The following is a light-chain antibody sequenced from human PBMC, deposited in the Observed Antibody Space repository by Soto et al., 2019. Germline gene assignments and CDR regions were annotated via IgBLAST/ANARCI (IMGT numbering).Light chain of an antibody. CDR3: QQYGDLPPT. Sequence: PGARDPLSCRASQSVTYDQLAWYRQTPGQAPRLLIYGASSRAAGIPDRFSGSGSGTDFTLTISRLEPEDFVVYHCQQYGDLPPTFGQGTKVDI. CDR2: GAS. CDR1: QSVTYDQ. J-gene: IGKJ1*01. V-gene: IGKV3-20*01.